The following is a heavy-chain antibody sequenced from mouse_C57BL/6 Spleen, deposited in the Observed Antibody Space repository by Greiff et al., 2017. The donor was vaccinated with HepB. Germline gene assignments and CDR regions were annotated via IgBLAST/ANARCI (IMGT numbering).Heavy chain of an antibody. CDR1: GYAFSSSW. CDR2: IYPGDGDT. D-gene: IGHD2-5*01. CDR3: ANDYYSNYGAMDY. Sequence: QVQLKQSGPELVKPGASVKISCKASGYAFSSSWMNWVKQRPGKGLEWIGRIYPGDGDTNYNGKFKGKATLTADKSSSTAYMQLSSLTSEDSAVYFCANDYYSNYGAMDYWGQGTSVTVSS. J-gene: IGHJ4*01. V-gene: IGHV1-82*01.